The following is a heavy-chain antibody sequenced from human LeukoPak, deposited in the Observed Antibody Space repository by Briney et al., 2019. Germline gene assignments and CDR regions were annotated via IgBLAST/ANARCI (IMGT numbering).Heavy chain of an antibody. CDR1: GFTFSNQA. V-gene: IGHV3-23*01. D-gene: IGHD2-21*02. J-gene: IGHJ6*02. Sequence: GGSLRLSCVASGFTFSNQAMTWVRQATGKGLECVTTISVTGDTPYYADSVKGRFPLSRDQSKNTLYTQMNSMTAENTAVSYCAKVLGCPSSDCFTASAYYYYAMDVWGQGTTVTVSS. CDR2: ISVTGDTP. CDR3: AKVLGCPSSDCFTASAYYYYAMDV.